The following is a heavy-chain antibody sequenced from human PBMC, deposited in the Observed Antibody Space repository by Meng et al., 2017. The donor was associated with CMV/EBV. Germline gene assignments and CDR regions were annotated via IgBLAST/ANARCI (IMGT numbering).Heavy chain of an antibody. CDR1: GFTFDNYG. CDR3: AKDLLLFGGANAYFDH. V-gene: IGHV3-30*02. D-gene: IGHD3-16*01. CDR2: IRHDGTTK. J-gene: IGHJ4*02. Sequence: GESLKISCAASGFTFDNYGMHWVRQTPGKGLEWVAFIRHDGTTKFYGDSVKGRFTISRDNSKNTVYLQMNSLRPEETAIYYCAKDLLLFGGANAYFDHWGQGTLVTVLL.